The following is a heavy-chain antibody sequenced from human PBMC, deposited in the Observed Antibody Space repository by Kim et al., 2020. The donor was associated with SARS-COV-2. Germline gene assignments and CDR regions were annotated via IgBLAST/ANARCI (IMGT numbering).Heavy chain of an antibody. CDR1: GYTFTDYW. D-gene: IGHD3-22*01. V-gene: IGHV5-10-1*01. CDR3: TRSDKNYYDSFGYDY. Sequence: GESLKISCQGSGYTFTDYWINWVLQMPGKGLEWMGRIDPSDSYTNYSPSFEGRVRMSADKSISTTYLQWRSLGASDTAMYFCTRSDKNYYDSFGYDYWGQGALVTVSS. J-gene: IGHJ4*02. CDR2: IDPSDSYT.